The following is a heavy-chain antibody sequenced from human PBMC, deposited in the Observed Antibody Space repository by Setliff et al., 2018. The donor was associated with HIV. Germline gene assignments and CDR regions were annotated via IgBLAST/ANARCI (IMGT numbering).Heavy chain of an antibody. CDR2: IYSDDGSP. J-gene: IGHJ4*02. V-gene: IGHV4-59*08. D-gene: IGHD4-17*01. Sequence: SETLSLTCTVSGGSINIFFWSWIRQPPGKGLEWIGYIYSDDGSPRYNPSLNSRAIISLDRSKSHFSLTLNSVTAADTAVYYCARHVTVTYSHFDHWGQGALVTSPQ. CDR3: ARHVTVTYSHFDH. CDR1: GGSINIFF.